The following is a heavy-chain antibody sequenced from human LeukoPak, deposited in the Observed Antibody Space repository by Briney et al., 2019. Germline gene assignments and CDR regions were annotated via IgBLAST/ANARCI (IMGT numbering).Heavy chain of an antibody. J-gene: IGHJ4*02. CDR2: VYSSGST. V-gene: IGHV3-66*03. Sequence: PGGSLRLSCAASGFTFSSNYMSWVRQAQGKGLEWVSVVYSSGSTFYADSVKGRFTISRDNSKNTLYLQMNSLRAEDTAVYYCAKDGPYYFDYWGQGTLVTVSS. CDR1: GFTFSSNY. CDR3: AKDGPYYFDY.